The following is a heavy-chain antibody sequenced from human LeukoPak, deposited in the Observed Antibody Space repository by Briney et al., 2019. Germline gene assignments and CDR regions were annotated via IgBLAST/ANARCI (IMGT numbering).Heavy chain of an antibody. V-gene: IGHV4-34*01. J-gene: IGHJ4*02. Sequence: SETLSLTCAVYGGSFGGYYWSWIRQPPGKGLEWIGEINHSGSTNYNPSLKSRVTISVDTSKNQFSLKLSSVTAADTAVYYCARAVPAGFGSSWYGGAVDYWGQGTLVTVSS. D-gene: IGHD6-13*01. CDR1: GGSFGGYY. CDR3: ARAVPAGFGSSWYGGAVDY. CDR2: INHSGST.